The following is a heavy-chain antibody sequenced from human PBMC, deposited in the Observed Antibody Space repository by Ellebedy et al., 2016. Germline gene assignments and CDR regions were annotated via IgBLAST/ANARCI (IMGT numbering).Heavy chain of an antibody. V-gene: IGHV1-69*13. J-gene: IGHJ5*02. CDR3: AAGTSFFGGWFDP. CDR2: IIPIFGTA. D-gene: IGHD3-3*01. CDR1: GYTFTNYG. Sequence: SVKVSXKASGYTFTNYGINWVRQAPGQGLEWMGGIIPIFGTANYAQKFQGRVTITADESTSTAYMELSSLRSEDTAVYYCAAGTSFFGGWFDPWGQGTLVTVSS.